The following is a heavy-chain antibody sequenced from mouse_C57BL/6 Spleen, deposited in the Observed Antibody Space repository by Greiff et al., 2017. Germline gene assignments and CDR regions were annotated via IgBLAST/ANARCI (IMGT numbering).Heavy chain of an antibody. CDR2: IYPGSGST. CDR3: ARSSPYFDV. V-gene: IGHV1-55*01. J-gene: IGHJ1*03. CDR1: GYTFTSYW. Sequence: QVQLKQPGAELVKPGASVKLSCKASGYTFTSYWITWVKQRPGQGLEWIGDIYPGSGSTNYNEKFKSKATLTVDTSSSTAYMQLSSLTSEDSAVYYCARSSPYFDVWGTGTTVTVSS.